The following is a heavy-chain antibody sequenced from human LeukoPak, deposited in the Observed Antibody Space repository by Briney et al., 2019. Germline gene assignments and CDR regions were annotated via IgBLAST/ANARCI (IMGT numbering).Heavy chain of an antibody. CDR2: ISSSSSYI. V-gene: IGHV3-21*01. J-gene: IGHJ6*03. CDR1: GFTFSSYS. CDR3: ARDRSITIFGVVILGYMDV. Sequence: GGSLRLSCAASGFTFSSYSMNWVRQAPGKGLEWVSSISSSSSYIYYADSVKGRFTISRDNAKNSLYLQMNSLRAEDTAVYYCARDRSITIFGVVILGYMDVWGKGTTVTVSS. D-gene: IGHD3-3*01.